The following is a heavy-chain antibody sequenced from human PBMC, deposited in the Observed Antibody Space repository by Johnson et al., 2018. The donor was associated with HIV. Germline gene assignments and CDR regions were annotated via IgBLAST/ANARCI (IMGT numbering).Heavy chain of an antibody. CDR1: GFTFSDYY. V-gene: IGHV3-11*04. D-gene: IGHD2-15*01. CDR2: ISSSGSTI. J-gene: IGHJ3*02. CDR3: ASILVVAAQEADAFDI. Sequence: QVQLVESGGGLVKPGGSLRLSCAASGFTFSDYYMSWIRQAPGKGLEWVSYISSSGSTIYYADSVKGRFPISRDNAKNSLYLQMNSLRAEDTAVYYCASILVVAAQEADAFDIWGQGTMVTVSS.